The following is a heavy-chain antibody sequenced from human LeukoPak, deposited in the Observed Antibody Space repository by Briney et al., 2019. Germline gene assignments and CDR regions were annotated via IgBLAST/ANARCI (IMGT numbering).Heavy chain of an antibody. Sequence: PSETLSLTCTVSGGSISSYYWSWIRQPPGKGLEWIGYIYYSGSTNYNPSLKSRVTISVDTSKNQFSLKLNSVTAADTAVYYCARQWGSGYLYYFDYWGQGTLVTVFS. D-gene: IGHD5-12*01. CDR1: GGSISSYY. V-gene: IGHV4-59*08. CDR3: ARQWGSGYLYYFDY. J-gene: IGHJ4*02. CDR2: IYYSGST.